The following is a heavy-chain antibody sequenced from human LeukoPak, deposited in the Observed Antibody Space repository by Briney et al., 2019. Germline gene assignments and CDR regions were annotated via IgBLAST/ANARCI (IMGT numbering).Heavy chain of an antibody. Sequence: GGSLRLSCAASGFTFSSYAMHWVRQAPGKGLEWVAVISYDGSNKYYADSVKGRFTISRDNSKNTLYLQMNSLRAEDTAVYYCAKYAHCSSTSCPRRPYYFDYWGQGTLVTVSS. CDR3: AKYAHCSSTSCPRRPYYFDY. V-gene: IGHV3-30-3*02. CDR1: GFTFSSYA. D-gene: IGHD2-2*01. J-gene: IGHJ4*02. CDR2: ISYDGSNK.